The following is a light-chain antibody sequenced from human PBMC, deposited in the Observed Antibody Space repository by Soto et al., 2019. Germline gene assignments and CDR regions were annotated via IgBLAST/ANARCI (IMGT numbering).Light chain of an antibody. J-gene: IGKJ1*01. Sequence: EIMMTQSPATLSVSPGERAALSCRASQSIQSDLAWYQQKPGQGPRLLIYGASTRATGVPVRFSGSGSGTEFTLTISRLQSEDFAVYYCQQYRTSPPTWTFGQGTKVDIK. V-gene: IGKV3-15*01. CDR3: QQYRTSPPTWT. CDR2: GAS. CDR1: QSIQSD.